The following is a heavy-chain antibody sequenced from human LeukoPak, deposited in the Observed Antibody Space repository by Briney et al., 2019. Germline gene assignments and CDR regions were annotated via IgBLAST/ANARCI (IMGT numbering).Heavy chain of an antibody. D-gene: IGHD1-26*01. V-gene: IGHV4-61*02. CDR2: IYTSGST. J-gene: IGHJ4*02. Sequence: SQTLSLTCTVSGDSISSGNYYWSWIRQPAGKGLEWIGRIYTSGSTNYNPSLKSRVTISVDKSKNQFSLKLSSVTAADTAVYYCARDGSYPFDCWGQGTLVTVSS. CDR1: GDSISSGNYY. CDR3: ARDGSYPFDC.